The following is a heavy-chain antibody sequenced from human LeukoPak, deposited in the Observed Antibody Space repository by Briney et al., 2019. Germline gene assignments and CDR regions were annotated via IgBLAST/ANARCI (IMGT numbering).Heavy chain of an antibody. CDR3: ARHFPHMDYSGWKQGWFDP. J-gene: IGHJ5*02. Sequence: SETLSLTCTVYGGSFSGYCWSWIRQPPGKGLEWVGEINHSGSTNYNPSLKSRVTISVDTSENQFSLRLISVTAADTAVYYCARHFPHMDYSGWKQGWFDPWGQGTLVTVSS. CDR1: GGSFSGYC. V-gene: IGHV4-34*01. CDR2: INHSGST. D-gene: IGHD6-19*01.